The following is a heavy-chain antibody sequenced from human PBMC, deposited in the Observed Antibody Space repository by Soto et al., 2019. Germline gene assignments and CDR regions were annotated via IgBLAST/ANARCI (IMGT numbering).Heavy chain of an antibody. CDR3: VRAPLDYYSADYFDN. J-gene: IGHJ4*02. CDR1: GGTFSSYA. Sequence: SVKVSCKASGGTFSSYAISWVRQAPGQGLEWMGGIIPIFGTANYAHRFQGRVTITADESTSTAYMELSSLRSEDTAVYFCVRAPLDYYSADYFDNRGQGTLVTVSS. D-gene: IGHD3-10*01. CDR2: IIPIFGTA. V-gene: IGHV1-69*13.